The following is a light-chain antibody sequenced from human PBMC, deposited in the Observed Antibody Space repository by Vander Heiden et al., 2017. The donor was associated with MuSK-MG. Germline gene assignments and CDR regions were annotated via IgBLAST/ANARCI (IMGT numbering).Light chain of an antibody. CDR2: QDT. Sequence: SYEVTQPPSVSVSPGQTASIPCPGDKLGDKYVSWYQQKPGQSPVLVLYQDTKRPSGIPERFSGSNSGNTATMTISGTQAMDEADYYCQAWDSSTAQVVFGGGTKLTVL. V-gene: IGLV3-1*01. J-gene: IGLJ2*01. CDR3: QAWDSSTAQVV. CDR1: KLGDKY.